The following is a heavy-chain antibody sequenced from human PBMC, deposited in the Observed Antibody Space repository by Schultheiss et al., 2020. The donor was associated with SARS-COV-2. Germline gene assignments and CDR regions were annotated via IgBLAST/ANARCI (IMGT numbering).Heavy chain of an antibody. D-gene: IGHD2-2*01. J-gene: IGHJ4*02. CDR3: ASEEPAASFDY. V-gene: IGHV4-61*05. Sequence: SETLSLTCTVSGGSISSSSYYWGWIRQPPGKGLEWIGYIYYSGSTNYNPSLKSRVTMSVDTSKNQFSLKLSSVTAADTAVYYCASEEPAASFDYWGQGTLVTVSS. CDR2: IYYSGST. CDR1: GGSISSSSYY.